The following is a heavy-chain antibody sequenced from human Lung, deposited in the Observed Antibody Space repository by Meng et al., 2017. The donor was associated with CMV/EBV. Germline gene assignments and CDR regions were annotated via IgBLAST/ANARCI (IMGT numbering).Heavy chain of an antibody. CDR1: GGTVDVHT. J-gene: IGHJ4*02. Sequence: SGGTVDVHTLNWVRQAPGQGLEWLGGLIPLLGMATYSQKFQGRVTITVDKTTSTAYMELSSLRSEDRAIYYCARLAECSAGNCYFDYWGQGTLVTVSS. D-gene: IGHD4-23*01. CDR3: ARLAECSAGNCYFDY. CDR2: LIPLLGMA. V-gene: IGHV1-69*02.